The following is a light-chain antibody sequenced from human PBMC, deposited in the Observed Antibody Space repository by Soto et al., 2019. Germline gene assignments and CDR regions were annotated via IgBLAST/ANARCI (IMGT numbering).Light chain of an antibody. CDR3: AAWDDSLNGRV. CDR1: SSSIGSNT. J-gene: IGLJ2*01. V-gene: IGLV1-44*01. Sequence: QSVLTQPPSASGTPGQRVTISCSGSSSSIGSNTVTWYQQLPGTAPKLLIYGHNQRPSGVPDRFSGSKSGTSASLAISGLQSEDEAEYYCAAWDDSLNGRVFGGGTKLTVL. CDR2: GHN.